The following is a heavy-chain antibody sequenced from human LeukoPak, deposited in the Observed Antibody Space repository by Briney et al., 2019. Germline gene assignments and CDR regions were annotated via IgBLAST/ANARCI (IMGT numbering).Heavy chain of an antibody. J-gene: IGHJ6*02. Sequence: SVTVSFKASGGTFIIYGISWVRPARGQGGGWVGRSIPILGIANYAQKFQGRVTITADKSTSTAYMELSSLRSEDTAVYYCARGQLPVKSSYYYYGMDVWGQGTTVTVSS. CDR2: SIPILGIA. CDR3: ARGQLPVKSSYYYYGMDV. D-gene: IGHD2-2*01. CDR1: GGTFIIYG. V-gene: IGHV1-69*04.